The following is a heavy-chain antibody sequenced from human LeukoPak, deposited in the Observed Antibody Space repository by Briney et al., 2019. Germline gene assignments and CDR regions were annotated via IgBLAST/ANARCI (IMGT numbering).Heavy chain of an antibody. J-gene: IGHJ4*02. D-gene: IGHD3-10*01. CDR2: IYSGGNT. CDR3: ARASVLSSLPPFDN. CDR1: GFSVSNNY. V-gene: IGHV3-53*05. Sequence: PGGSLRLSCAASGFSVSNNYMSWVRQAPGKGLEWVSVIYSGGNTFHADPMKGRFSISRDNSRTTLYLQMNSRTAEDPSVYHGARASVLSSLPPFDNWGQGSLVTVSS.